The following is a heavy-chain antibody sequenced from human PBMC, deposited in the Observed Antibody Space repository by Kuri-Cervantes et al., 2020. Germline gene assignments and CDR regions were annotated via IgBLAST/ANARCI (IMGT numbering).Heavy chain of an antibody. CDR3: ARGYSGYDSVFDY. D-gene: IGHD5-12*01. J-gene: IGHJ4*02. CDR2: IYSGGST. V-gene: IGHV3-53*01. CDR1: GFTFSSYW. Sequence: GGSLRLSCAASGFTFSSYWMSWVRQAPGKGLEWVSVIYSGGSTYYADSVKGRFTISRDNSKNMLYLQMNSLRAEDTAVYYCARGYSGYDSVFDYWGQGTLVTVSS.